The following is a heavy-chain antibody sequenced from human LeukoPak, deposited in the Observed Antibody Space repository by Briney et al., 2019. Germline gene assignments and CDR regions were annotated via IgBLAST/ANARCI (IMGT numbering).Heavy chain of an antibody. V-gene: IGHV3-33*01. CDR1: GFTFSSYG. J-gene: IGHJ4*02. CDR2: IWYDGSNK. Sequence: GGSLRLSCAASGFTFSSYGMHWVRQAPGKGLEWVAVIWYDGSNKYYADSVKGRFTISRDNSKSTLYLQMNSLRAEDTAVYYCARDQDPYYFDYWGQGTLVTVSS. CDR3: ARDQDPYYFDY.